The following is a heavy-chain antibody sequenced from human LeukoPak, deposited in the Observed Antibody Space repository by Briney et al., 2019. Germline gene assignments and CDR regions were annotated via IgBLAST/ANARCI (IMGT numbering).Heavy chain of an antibody. Sequence: ASVKVSCKASGYTFTSYGIRWVRQALGQGLEWMGWISAYNGNTNYAQKLQGRVTMTTDTSTSTAYMELRSLRSDDTAVYYCAREQTSGFGELLDIPLGYYYYGMDVWGQGTTVTVSS. J-gene: IGHJ6*02. V-gene: IGHV1-18*01. CDR1: GYTFTSYG. CDR3: AREQTSGFGELLDIPLGYYYYGMDV. D-gene: IGHD3-10*01. CDR2: ISAYNGNT.